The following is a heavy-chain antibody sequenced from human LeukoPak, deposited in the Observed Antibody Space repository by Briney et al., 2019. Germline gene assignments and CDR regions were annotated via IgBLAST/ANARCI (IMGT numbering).Heavy chain of an antibody. CDR1: GGSISSYY. CDR2: IYYSGST. D-gene: IGHD3-22*01. V-gene: IGHV4-59*01. CDR3: ARTPDYYDSSGYPTQFDY. Sequence: PSGTLSLTCTVSGGSISSYYWSWIRQPPGKGLEWIGYIYYSGSTNYNPSLKSRVTISVDTSKNQFSLKLSSVTAADTAVYYCARTPDYYDSSGYPTQFDYWGQGTLVTVSS. J-gene: IGHJ4*02.